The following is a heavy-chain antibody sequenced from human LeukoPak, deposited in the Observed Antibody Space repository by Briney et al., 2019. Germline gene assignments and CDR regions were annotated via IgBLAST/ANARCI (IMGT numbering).Heavy chain of an antibody. J-gene: IGHJ4*02. CDR3: AKDANYLDSSGYLIPFDY. CDR1: GFTFSRSA. CDR2: ISGNGQQT. V-gene: IGHV3-23*01. D-gene: IGHD3-22*01. Sequence: GGSLRLSCSASGFTFSRSAMTWVRQLPGGGLEWVSSISGNGQQTYYGDSVKGRFSVSRDNSQNTLYLQMDSLRADDSGLYYCAKDANYLDSSGYLIPFDYWGQGTLVTVSS.